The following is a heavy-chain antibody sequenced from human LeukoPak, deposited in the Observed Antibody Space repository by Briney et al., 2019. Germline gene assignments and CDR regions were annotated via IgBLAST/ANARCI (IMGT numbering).Heavy chain of an antibody. CDR1: GFTFSSYA. J-gene: IGHJ4*02. CDR3: AKYDRIVVVPAAIDY. D-gene: IGHD2-2*01. V-gene: IGHV3-23*01. Sequence: GGSLRLSCAASGFTFSSYAMSWVRQAPGKGLEWVSAIRGSGGSTYYADSVKGRFTISRDNSKNTLYLQMNSLRAEDTAVYYCAKYDRIVVVPAAIDYWGQGTLVTVSS. CDR2: IRGSGGST.